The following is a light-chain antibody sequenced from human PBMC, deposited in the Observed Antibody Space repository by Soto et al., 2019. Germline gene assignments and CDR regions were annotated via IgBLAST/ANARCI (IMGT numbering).Light chain of an antibody. Sequence: DIQMTQAPSTLSTSVGERVTITCLASQSISSWLAWYQQKPGKAPKLLIYKASSLESGVPSRFSGSGSGTEFTLTISSMQPDDFATYYCKQYNSYSPTFGQGTTVDIK. V-gene: IGKV1-5*03. CDR2: KAS. J-gene: IGKJ1*01. CDR1: QSISSW. CDR3: KQYNSYSPT.